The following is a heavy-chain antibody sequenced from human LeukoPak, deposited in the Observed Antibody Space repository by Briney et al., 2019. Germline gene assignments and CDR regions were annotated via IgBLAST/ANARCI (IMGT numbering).Heavy chain of an antibody. J-gene: IGHJ4*02. CDR2: IYYSGST. D-gene: IGHD6-13*01. CDR3: ASSWYSTYYFDY. CDR1: GGSISSYY. Sequence: SETLSLTCTVSGGSISSYYWSWIRQPPGKGLEWIEYIYYSGSTNYNPSLKSRVTVSVDTSKNQFSLKLSSVTAADTAVYYCASSWYSTYYFDYWGQGTLVTVSS. V-gene: IGHV4-59*08.